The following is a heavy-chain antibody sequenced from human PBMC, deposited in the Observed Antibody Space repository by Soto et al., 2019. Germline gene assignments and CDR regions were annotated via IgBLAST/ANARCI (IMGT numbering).Heavy chain of an antibody. CDR3: AKDASGWRDDDY. V-gene: IGHV4-4*02. Sequence: QVQLQESGPGLVKPSGTLSLTCVVSGASITSDTWWTWVRQPPGKGLEWIGEIHDSWGTNCNPSLQRLGIISIDKSKSQFALKPTSVTAADTAIYHGAKDASGWRDDDYWGQGALVTVCS. CDR1: GASITSDTW. D-gene: IGHD6-19*01. J-gene: IGHJ4*02. CDR2: IHDSWGT.